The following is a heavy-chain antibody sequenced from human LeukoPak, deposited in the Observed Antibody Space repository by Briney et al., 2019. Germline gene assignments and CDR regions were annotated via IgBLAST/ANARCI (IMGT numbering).Heavy chain of an antibody. CDR2: IYYSGST. CDR3: AGCHTPYYYDSSGSYYFDY. D-gene: IGHD3-22*01. CDR1: GGSISSSSYY. V-gene: IGHV4-39*01. Sequence: SETLSLTCTVSGGSISSSSYYWGWIRQPPGKGLEWIGSIYYSGSTYYNPSLKSRVTISVDTSKNQFSLKLSSVTAADTAVYYCAGCHTPYYYDSSGSYYFDYWGQGTLVTVSS. J-gene: IGHJ4*02.